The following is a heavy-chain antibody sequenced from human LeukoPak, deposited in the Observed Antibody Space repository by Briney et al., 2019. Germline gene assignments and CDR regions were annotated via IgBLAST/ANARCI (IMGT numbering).Heavy chain of an antibody. J-gene: IGHJ4*02. V-gene: IGHV4-38-2*01. CDR1: GYSISSGYY. Sequence: SETLSLICAVSGYSISSGYYWGWIRQPPGKGLEWIGSIYHSGSTYYNPSLKSRVTISVDTSKNQFSLKLSSVTAADTAVYYCARHLGHYYFGQGTLVTVSS. D-gene: IGHD3-3*02. CDR2: IYHSGST. CDR3: ARHLGHYY.